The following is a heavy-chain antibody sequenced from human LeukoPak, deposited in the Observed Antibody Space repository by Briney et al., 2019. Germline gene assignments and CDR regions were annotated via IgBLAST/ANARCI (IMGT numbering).Heavy chain of an antibody. V-gene: IGHV3-64D*09. Sequence: PGGSLRLSCSASRFTFSSYAMHWVRQAPGKGLEYGSAISSNGGSTYYADSVKGRFTISRDNSKNTLYLQMSSLRAEDTAVYYCVKDGVVATISDFDYWGQETLVTVSS. CDR2: ISSNGGST. CDR1: RFTFSSYA. CDR3: VKDGVVATISDFDY. J-gene: IGHJ4*02. D-gene: IGHD5-12*01.